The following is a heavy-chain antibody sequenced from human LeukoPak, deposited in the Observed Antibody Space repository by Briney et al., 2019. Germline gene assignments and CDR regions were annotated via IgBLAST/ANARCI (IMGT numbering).Heavy chain of an antibody. V-gene: IGHV3-30*02. CDR1: GFTFSSYG. J-gene: IGHJ4*02. CDR3: AKEQRRGITIFEN. CDR2: IRYDGSNK. D-gene: IGHD3-3*01. Sequence: PGGSLRLSCAASGFTFSSYGMHWVRQAPGKGLEWVAVIRYDGSNKYYADSVKGRFTISRDNSKNTLYLQMNSLRAEDTAVYYCAKEQRRGITIFENWGQGTLVTVSS.